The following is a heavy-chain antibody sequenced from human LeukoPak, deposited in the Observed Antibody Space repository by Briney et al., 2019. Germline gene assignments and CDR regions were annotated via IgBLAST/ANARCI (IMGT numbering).Heavy chain of an antibody. Sequence: PGGSLRLSCAASGFTFSSYSMNWVRQAPGKGLEWVSYISSSSGTIYYADSVKGRFTTSRDNAKNSLYLQMNSLRAEDTAVYYCARGWEYSSSSGFDYWGQGTLVTVSS. J-gene: IGHJ4*02. V-gene: IGHV3-48*01. CDR3: ARGWEYSSSSGFDY. D-gene: IGHD6-6*01. CDR2: ISSSSGTI. CDR1: GFTFSSYS.